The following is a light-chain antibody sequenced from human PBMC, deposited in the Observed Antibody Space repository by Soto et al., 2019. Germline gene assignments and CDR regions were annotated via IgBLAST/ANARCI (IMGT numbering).Light chain of an antibody. CDR3: QQSYSTPYT. CDR2: VAS. CDR1: QSISTY. J-gene: IGKJ2*01. V-gene: IGKV1-39*01. Sequence: DIQMTQSPSSLSASVGDRITITCRASQSISTYLNWYHQKPGKAPELLIYVASSLQSGVPSRFSGSGSGTDFTLTIISLQPEDFATYYCQQSYSTPYTLGQGTRLEIK.